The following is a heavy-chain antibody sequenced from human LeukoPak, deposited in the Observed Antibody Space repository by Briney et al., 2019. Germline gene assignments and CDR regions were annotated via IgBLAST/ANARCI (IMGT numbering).Heavy chain of an antibody. CDR3: ARPSSGHNVGATDY. Sequence: ASVKVSCKASGYTFSSYPMNWVRQAPGQGLEWMGLINTNTGNPTYAQGFTGRFVFSLDTSVSTAYLQISSLKAEDTAVYYCARPSSGHNVGATDYWGQGTLVTVSS. J-gene: IGHJ4*02. V-gene: IGHV7-4-1*02. CDR1: GYTFSSYP. D-gene: IGHD1-26*01. CDR2: INTNTGNP.